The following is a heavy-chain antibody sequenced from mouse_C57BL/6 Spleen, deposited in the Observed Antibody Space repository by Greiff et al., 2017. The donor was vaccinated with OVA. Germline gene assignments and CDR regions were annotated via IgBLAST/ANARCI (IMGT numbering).Heavy chain of an antibody. J-gene: IGHJ4*01. D-gene: IGHD1-1*02. V-gene: IGHV5-6*02. Sequence: EVMLVESGGDLVKPGGSLKLSCAASGFTFSSYGMSWVRQTPDKRLEWVATISSGGSYTYYPDSVKGRFTISRDTAKNTLYLQMSSLKSEDTAMYYCARRGRGSYDYAMDYWGQGTSVTVSS. CDR2: ISSGGSYT. CDR1: GFTFSSYG. CDR3: ARRGRGSYDYAMDY.